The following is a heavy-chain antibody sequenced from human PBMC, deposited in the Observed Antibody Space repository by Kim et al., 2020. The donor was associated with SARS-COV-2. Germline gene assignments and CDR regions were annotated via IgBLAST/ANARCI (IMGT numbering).Heavy chain of an antibody. J-gene: IGHJ4*02. CDR1: GYTFKTYG. V-gene: IGHV1-18*01. CDR2: ISADNGNT. Sequence: ASVKVSCKASGYTFKTYGISWVGQAPGQGLEWMGWISADNGNTNYAQNLQGRVTMTTDTSTSTAYMELRSLRSDDTAVYYCGRDTRWYSSSWYVDNWGQGTLVTVSS. CDR3: GRDTRWYSSSWYVDN. D-gene: IGHD6-13*01.